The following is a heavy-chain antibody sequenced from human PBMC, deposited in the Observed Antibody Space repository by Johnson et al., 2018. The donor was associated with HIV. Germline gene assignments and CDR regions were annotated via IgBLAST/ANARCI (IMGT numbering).Heavy chain of an antibody. V-gene: IGHV3-30-3*01. CDR2: ISYDGSNK. J-gene: IGHJ3*02. CDR3: ARQTLSAFDI. CDR1: GFSFSDFA. Sequence: QVQLMESGGGVVQPGRSLRLSCAASGFSFSDFAIHWVRQAPGKGLEWVAVISYDGSNKYYADSVKGRFTISRDNSKNTLYLQMNSLRAEDTAVYYCARQTLSAFDIWGQGTMVTVSS.